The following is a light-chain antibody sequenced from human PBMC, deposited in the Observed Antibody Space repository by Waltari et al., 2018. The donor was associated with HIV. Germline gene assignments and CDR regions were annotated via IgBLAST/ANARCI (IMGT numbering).Light chain of an antibody. V-gene: IGLV2-14*01. J-gene: IGLJ1*01. CDR1: TSYIGAYKH. CDR2: EVN. CDR3: CSYAGTYIV. Sequence: QSALTQPASVSASRGQSITSSCTGTTSYIGAYKHVSLYQHPPAKPPNLMIYEVNSRPSGISSRFSGSKSGNTASLTISGLQAEDEADYYCCSYAGTYIVFGTGTEVTVL.